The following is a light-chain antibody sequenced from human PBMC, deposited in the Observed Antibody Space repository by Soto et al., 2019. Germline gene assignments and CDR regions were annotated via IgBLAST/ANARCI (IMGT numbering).Light chain of an antibody. Sequence: QSVLTRPPSASGSPGQSVTISCTGTSSDVGGYNYVSWYQQHPGKAPKLMIYEVSKRPSGVPDRFSGSKSGNTASLTVSGLQAEDEADYYCSSDAGSNIPFGTGNKVTVL. CDR1: SSDVGGYNY. V-gene: IGLV2-8*01. J-gene: IGLJ1*01. CDR2: EVS. CDR3: SSDAGSNIP.